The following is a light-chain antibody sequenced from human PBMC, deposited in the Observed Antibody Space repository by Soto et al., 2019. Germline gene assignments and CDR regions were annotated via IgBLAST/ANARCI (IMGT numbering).Light chain of an antibody. V-gene: IGKV3-11*01. J-gene: IGKJ5*01. Sequence: EIVLTQSPATLSLSPGERATLSCRASQSVSSSLAWYQQKPGQPPRLLIFDASTRATGIPARFSGSGSGKVFTLTISSLESEYFAIYYCQQCNNWPPNTFGQGTRLEIK. CDR2: DAS. CDR1: QSVSSS. CDR3: QQCNNWPPNT.